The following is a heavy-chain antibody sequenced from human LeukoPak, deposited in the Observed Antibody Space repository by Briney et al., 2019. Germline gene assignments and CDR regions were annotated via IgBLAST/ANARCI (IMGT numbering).Heavy chain of an antibody. CDR2: INNDGSDA. CDR3: ARGLVGPDY. J-gene: IGHJ4*02. D-gene: IGHD2-8*02. CDR1: GFTFRNYW. Sequence: GGSLRLSCAASGFTFRNYWMHWVRQAPGKGLVWVLRINNDGSDAMYGDSVEGRFTISRDNGANTLFLHMDSLRVEDTAVYYCARGLVGPDYWGQGTLVTVSS. V-gene: IGHV3-74*03.